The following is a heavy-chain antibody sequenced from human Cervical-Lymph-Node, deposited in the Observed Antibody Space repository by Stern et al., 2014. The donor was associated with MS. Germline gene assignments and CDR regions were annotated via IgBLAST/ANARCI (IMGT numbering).Heavy chain of an antibody. CDR2: IPSDGCST. Sequence: VQLVESGGDLVQPGGSLRLSCVASGFTFSHYWMQWVRQAPGQGLVWVSHIPSDGCSTTYADSVKGRSTASRDNAKNTLYLQMDSLRAENTAVYFCARDNYGTDYWGQGTLVTVSS. D-gene: IGHD1-1*01. CDR1: GFTFSHYW. V-gene: IGHV3-74*01. CDR3: ARDNYGTDY. J-gene: IGHJ4*02.